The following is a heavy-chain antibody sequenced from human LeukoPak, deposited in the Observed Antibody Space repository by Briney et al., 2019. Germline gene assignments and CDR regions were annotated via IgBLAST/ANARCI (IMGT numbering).Heavy chain of an antibody. V-gene: IGHV3-30-3*01. CDR1: GFTFSSYA. Sequence: GGSLRLSCAASGFTFSSYAMHWVRQAPGRGLVWVAVISYDGSNKNYADSVKGRFTISRDNSKNKLYLQMNTPRAEDTGLYYCAIDPAPSGSYCVDYWGQGTLVTVSS. CDR2: ISYDGSNK. CDR3: AIDPAPSGSYCVDY. D-gene: IGHD1-26*01. J-gene: IGHJ4*02.